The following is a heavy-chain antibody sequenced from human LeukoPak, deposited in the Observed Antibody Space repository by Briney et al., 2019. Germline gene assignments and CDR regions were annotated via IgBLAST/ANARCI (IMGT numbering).Heavy chain of an antibody. J-gene: IGHJ3*02. CDR1: GYAFTNYY. V-gene: IGHV1-46*01. Sequence: ASVKVSCKASGYAFTNYYIHWVRQAPGQGLEWMGLINPGGDNTNYAQNFQGRVTMTRDTSASTVYMELSSLRSEDTAIYYCARIRDGYNDAYDIWGQGTVVTVPS. D-gene: IGHD5-24*01. CDR3: ARIRDGYNDAYDI. CDR2: INPGGDNT.